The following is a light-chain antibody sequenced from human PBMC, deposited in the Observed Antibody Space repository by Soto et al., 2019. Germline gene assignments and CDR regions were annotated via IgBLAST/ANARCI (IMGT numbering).Light chain of an antibody. CDR2: GSS. CDR3: QQYGSSPPYT. Sequence: EVVLTQSPGTLSLSPGERASLSCRASQRVSNNYLAWYQQKPGQSPKLRIFGSSNRATGIPDRFSGSGSGTDFTLTISRLEPEDFAVYYCQQYGSSPPYTFGQGTKLEIK. J-gene: IGKJ2*01. CDR1: QRVSNNY. V-gene: IGKV3-20*01.